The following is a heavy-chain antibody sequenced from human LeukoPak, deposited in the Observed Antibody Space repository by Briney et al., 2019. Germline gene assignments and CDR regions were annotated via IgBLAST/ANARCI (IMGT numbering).Heavy chain of an antibody. Sequence: GGSLRLSCAASGFTFSDYYMGWIRQAPGQGLEWVSYISSSGSTTYYADSVKGRFTISRDNAKNSLYLQMNSLRAEDTAVYYCARGKRQLDYWGQGTLVTVSS. V-gene: IGHV3-11*01. CDR3: ARGKRQLDY. CDR1: GFTFSDYY. CDR2: ISSSGSTT. J-gene: IGHJ4*02. D-gene: IGHD6-13*01.